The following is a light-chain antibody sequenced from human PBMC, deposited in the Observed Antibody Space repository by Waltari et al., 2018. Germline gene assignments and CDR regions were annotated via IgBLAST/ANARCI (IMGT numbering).Light chain of an antibody. CDR2: AAS. V-gene: IGKV3-20*01. J-gene: IGKJ1*01. CDR1: QSVRGT. CDR3: QHYVSLPVT. Sequence: EIVLTQSPGTLSLSPGERATLSCRASQSVRGTLAWYQQKPGQPPRLLIYAASTRATGIPDRFSGSGSGTDFCLTISRLEPEDFAVYYCQHYVSLPVTYGQGTKVEIK.